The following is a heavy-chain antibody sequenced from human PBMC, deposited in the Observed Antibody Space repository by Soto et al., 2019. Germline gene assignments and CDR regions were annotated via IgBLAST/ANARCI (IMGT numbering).Heavy chain of an antibody. J-gene: IGHJ4*02. Sequence: EVQLEESGGGLVQPGGSLRLSCAASGFTFSDHYMDWVRQAPGKGLEWVGRTRDKAESYTTQYAASVKGRFTISRDDSKNSLYLQMNSLKTEDTAVYYCGRGYMASGSGNSCQFDYLGQGTLVTVSS. CDR3: GRGYMASGSGNSCQFDY. CDR2: TRDKAESYTT. D-gene: IGHD3-10*01. V-gene: IGHV3-72*01. CDR1: GFTFSDHY.